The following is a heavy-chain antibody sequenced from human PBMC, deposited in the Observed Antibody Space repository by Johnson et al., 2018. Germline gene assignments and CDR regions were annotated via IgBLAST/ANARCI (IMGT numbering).Heavy chain of an antibody. D-gene: IGHD6-25*01. CDR2: INWNGDRT. V-gene: IGHV3-20*01. CDR3: ARNPYGSDGNYYYLYMDV. Sequence: VQLVESGGGVVRPGGSLRLSCAVSGFTFDDYAMSWVRQAPGKGLEWVSSINWNGDRTNYADSVEGRFTISRYNANNALFLQMDSLRAEDTALYNCARNPYGSDGNYYYLYMDVWGKGTTVTVSS. J-gene: IGHJ6*03. CDR1: GFTFDDYA.